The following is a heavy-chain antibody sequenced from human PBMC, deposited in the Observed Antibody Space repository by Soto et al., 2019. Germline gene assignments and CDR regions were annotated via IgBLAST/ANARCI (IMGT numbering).Heavy chain of an antibody. Sequence: ASVKVSFKASGYTFTSYGISWVRQAPGQGLEWMGWISAYNGNTNYAQKLQGRVTMTTDTSTSTAYMELRSLRSDDTAVYYCARGPGWQQLVGYYYGMDVWGQETTVTISS. V-gene: IGHV1-18*04. D-gene: IGHD6-13*01. CDR1: GYTFTSYG. J-gene: IGHJ6*02. CDR2: ISAYNGNT. CDR3: ARGPGWQQLVGYYYGMDV.